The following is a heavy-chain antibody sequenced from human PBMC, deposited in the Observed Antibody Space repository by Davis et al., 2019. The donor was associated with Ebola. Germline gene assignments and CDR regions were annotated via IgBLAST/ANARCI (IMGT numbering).Heavy chain of an antibody. CDR1: GYTFTSYA. Sequence: SVKVSCKASGYTFTSYAISWVRQAPGQGLEWMGGIIPIFGTANYAQKFQGRVTITADKSTSTAYMELSSLRSEDTAVYYCARVRGDCSGGSCYFDYWGQGTLVTVSS. CDR2: IIPIFGTA. CDR3: ARVRGDCSGGSCYFDY. J-gene: IGHJ4*02. V-gene: IGHV1-69*06. D-gene: IGHD2-15*01.